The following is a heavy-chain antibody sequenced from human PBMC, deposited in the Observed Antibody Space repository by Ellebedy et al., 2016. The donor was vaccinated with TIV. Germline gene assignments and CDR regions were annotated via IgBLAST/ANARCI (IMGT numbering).Heavy chain of an antibody. D-gene: IGHD1-26*01. CDR2: IIPIFGTA. J-gene: IGHJ4*02. CDR3: ARGTAVGAAYFDY. V-gene: IGHV1-69*13. Sequence: SVKVSCXASGYTFTSYGISWVRQAPGQGLEWMGGIIPIFGTANYAQKFQGRVTITADESTSTAYMELSSLRSEDTAVYYCARGTAVGAAYFDYWGQGTLVTVPS. CDR1: GYTFTSYG.